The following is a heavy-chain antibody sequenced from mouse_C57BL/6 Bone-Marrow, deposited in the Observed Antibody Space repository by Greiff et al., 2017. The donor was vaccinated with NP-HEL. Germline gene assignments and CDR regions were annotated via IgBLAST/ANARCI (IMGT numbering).Heavy chain of an antibody. CDR3: ARFDWYFDV. CDR1: GYAFTNYL. V-gene: IGHV1-54*01. J-gene: IGHJ1*03. Sequence: QVQLQQSGAELVRPGTSVKVSCKASGYAFTNYLIEWVKQRPGQGLEWIGVINPGSGGTNYNEKFKGKATLTADKSSSIAYMQLSSLTSEDSAVYFCARFDWYFDVWGTGTTVTVSS. CDR2: INPGSGGT.